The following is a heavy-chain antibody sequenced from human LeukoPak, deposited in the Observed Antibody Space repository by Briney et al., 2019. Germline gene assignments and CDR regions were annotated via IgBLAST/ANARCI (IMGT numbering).Heavy chain of an antibody. CDR2: INHSGST. CDR3: ARASEDGYNYPFDY. V-gene: IGHV4-34*01. CDR1: GGSFSGYY. J-gene: IGHJ4*02. Sequence: PSETLSLTCAVYGGSFSGYYWSWIRQPPGKGLEWIGEINHSGSTNYNPSLKSRVTISVDTSKNQFSLKLSSVTAADTAVYYCARASEDGYNYPFDYWGQGTLVTVSS. D-gene: IGHD5-24*01.